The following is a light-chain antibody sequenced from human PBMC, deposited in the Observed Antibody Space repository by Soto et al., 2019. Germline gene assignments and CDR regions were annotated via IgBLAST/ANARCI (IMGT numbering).Light chain of an antibody. CDR1: GSNIGTNY. Sequence: QSVLTQPTSASGTPGQRVTISCSGSGSNIGTNYVYWYQQLPGSAPKLLIYGNDQRPSGVPDRFSGSKSGTSASLAISGVRSEDEADYYCAAWDNSLSGRLFGGGTKVTVL. CDR3: AAWDNSLSGRL. V-gene: IGLV1-47*01. CDR2: GND. J-gene: IGLJ3*02.